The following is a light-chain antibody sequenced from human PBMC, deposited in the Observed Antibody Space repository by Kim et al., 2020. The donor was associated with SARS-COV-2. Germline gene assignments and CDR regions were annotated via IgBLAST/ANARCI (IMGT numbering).Light chain of an antibody. CDR2: SNN. CDR3: AAWDDSLNGWV. Sequence: GQRVTISCSGSSSNIGSNTVTWYQQLPGTAPKLLIYSNNQRPSGVPDRLSGSKSGTSASLAISGLQSEDEADYYCAAWDDSLNGWVFGGGTQLTVL. CDR1: SSNIGSNT. V-gene: IGLV1-44*01. J-gene: IGLJ3*02.